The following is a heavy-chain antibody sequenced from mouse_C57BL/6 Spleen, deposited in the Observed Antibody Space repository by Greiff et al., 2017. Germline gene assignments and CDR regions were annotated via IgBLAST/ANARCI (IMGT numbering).Heavy chain of an antibody. CDR3: ARTHYSSSMDY. J-gene: IGHJ4*01. D-gene: IGHD1-1*01. CDR1: GYTFTDYN. CDR2: INPNNGGT. Sequence: VQLKESGPELVKPGASVKIPCKASGYTFTDYNMDWVKQSHGKSLEWSGDINPNNGGTIYNQKFKGKATLTVDKSSSTDYMELRSLTSEDTAVYYCARTHYSSSMDYWGQGTSVTVAS. V-gene: IGHV1-18*01.